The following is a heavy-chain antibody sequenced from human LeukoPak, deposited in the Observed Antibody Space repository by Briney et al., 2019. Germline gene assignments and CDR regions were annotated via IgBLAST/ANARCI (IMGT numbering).Heavy chain of an antibody. CDR1: GFNFNTYN. J-gene: IGHJ5*02. CDR2: ISGSGGST. Sequence: GGSLRLSCGVSGFNFNTYNMNWVRQAPGKGLEWVSAISGSGGSTYYADSVKGRFTISRDNSKNTLYLQMNSLRAEDTAVYYCARDRMAYYYDSSGYYPWGQGTLVTVSS. CDR3: ARDRMAYYYDSSGYYP. V-gene: IGHV3-23*01. D-gene: IGHD3-22*01.